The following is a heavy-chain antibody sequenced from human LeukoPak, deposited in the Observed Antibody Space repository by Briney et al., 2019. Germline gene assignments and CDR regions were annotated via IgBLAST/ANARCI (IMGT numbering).Heavy chain of an antibody. Sequence: VASVKVSCKVSGYTSTDYYMHWVQQAPGKGLEWMGLVDPEDGETIYAEKFQGRVTITADTSTDTAYMELSSLRSEDTAVYYCATGPNWGFAFWGQGTLVTVSS. CDR3: ATGPNWGFAF. CDR2: VDPEDGET. CDR1: GYTSTDYY. D-gene: IGHD7-27*01. V-gene: IGHV1-69-2*01. J-gene: IGHJ4*02.